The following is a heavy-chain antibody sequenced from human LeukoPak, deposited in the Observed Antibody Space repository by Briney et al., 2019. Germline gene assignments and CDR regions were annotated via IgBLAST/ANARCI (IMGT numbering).Heavy chain of an antibody. V-gene: IGHV3-30*18. CDR1: GFTFSSYG. D-gene: IGHD3-22*01. CDR3: AKTDSSGYYSDLDY. J-gene: IGHJ4*02. Sequence: PGGSLRLSCAASGFTFSSYGMHRVRQAPGKGLEWVAVISYDGSNKYYADSVKGRFTISRDNSRNTLYLQMNSLRAEDTAVYYCAKTDSSGYYSDLDYWGQGTLVTVSS. CDR2: ISYDGSNK.